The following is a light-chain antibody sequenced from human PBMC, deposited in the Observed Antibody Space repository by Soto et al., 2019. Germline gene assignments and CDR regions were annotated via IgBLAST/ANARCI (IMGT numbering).Light chain of an antibody. Sequence: QSVLTQSPSASGTPGQRVTISCSGSRSNIGTYTVNWYQQLPGTAPKLLIFRNHQRPSGVPDRFSGSKSGTSASLAISGPQSEDEADYYCAAWDDSLRAVVFGGGTQLTVL. CDR3: AAWDDSLRAVV. J-gene: IGLJ2*01. V-gene: IGLV1-44*01. CDR1: RSNIGTYT. CDR2: RNH.